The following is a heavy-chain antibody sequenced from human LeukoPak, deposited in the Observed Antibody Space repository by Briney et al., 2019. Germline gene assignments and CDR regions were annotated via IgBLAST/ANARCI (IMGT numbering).Heavy chain of an antibody. CDR3: AKDHLSPFWNWYFDL. CDR1: GFIFSNYA. D-gene: IGHD1-1*01. Sequence: GTSLRLSCAASGFIFSNYAMHWVRQAPGKGPERVAVISLDGVTTYYADSVKGRFTISRDNSKTTLYLQMNSLRAEDTALYYCAKDHLSPFWNWYFDLWGRGTLVTVSS. J-gene: IGHJ2*01. CDR2: ISLDGVTT. V-gene: IGHV3-30*14.